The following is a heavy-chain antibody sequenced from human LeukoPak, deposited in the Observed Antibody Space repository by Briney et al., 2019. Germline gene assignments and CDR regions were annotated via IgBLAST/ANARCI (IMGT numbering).Heavy chain of an antibody. CDR1: GGSISSGGYY. V-gene: IGHV4-31*03. CDR3: AAGQSRWYFDY. Sequence: SETLSLTCTVSGGSISSGGYYWSWIRQHPGKGLEWIGYIYYSGSTYYNPSLKSRVTMSVDTSKNQFSLKLSSVTAADTAVYYCAAGQSRWYFDYWGQGTLVTVSS. CDR2: IYYSGST. J-gene: IGHJ4*02.